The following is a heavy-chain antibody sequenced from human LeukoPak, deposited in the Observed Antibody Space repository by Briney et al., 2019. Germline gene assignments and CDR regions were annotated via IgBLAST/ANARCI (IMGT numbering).Heavy chain of an antibody. Sequence: ASVKVSCKASGGTFSSYAISWVRQATGQGLEWMGWMNPNSGNTGYAQKFQGRVTMTRNTSISTAYMELSSLRSEDTAVYYCARGYSSGYDDAFDIWGQGTMVTVSS. V-gene: IGHV1-8*02. CDR3: ARGYSSGYDDAFDI. CDR2: MNPNSGNT. CDR1: GGTFSSYA. D-gene: IGHD3-22*01. J-gene: IGHJ3*02.